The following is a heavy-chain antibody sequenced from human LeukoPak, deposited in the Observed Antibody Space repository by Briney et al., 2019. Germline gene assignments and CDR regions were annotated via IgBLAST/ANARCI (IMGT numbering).Heavy chain of an antibody. CDR2: MNPHSGGT. CDR1: GYAFSDYY. D-gene: IGHD3-10*01. CDR3: ARGGDSMARGVDY. Sequence: ASVKVSCKASGYAFSDYYMHWVRQAPGQGLEWMGWMNPHSGGTNFAHKFQGRVTMTRDTSISTVYMELTRLRSYDTAGYYCARGGDSMARGVDYWGQGTLVTVSS. V-gene: IGHV1-2*02. J-gene: IGHJ4*02.